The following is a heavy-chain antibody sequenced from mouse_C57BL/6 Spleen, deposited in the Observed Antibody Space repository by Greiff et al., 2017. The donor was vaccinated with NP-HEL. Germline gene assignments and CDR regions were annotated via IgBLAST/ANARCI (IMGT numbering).Heavy chain of an antibody. J-gene: IGHJ2*01. CDR1: GFTFSSYA. CDR2: ISDGGSYT. V-gene: IGHV5-4*01. CDR3: ARDLSGGSLPSDY. D-gene: IGHD6-2*01. Sequence: EVMLVESGGGLVKPGGSLKLSCAASGFTFSSYAMSWVRQTPEKRLEWVATISDGGSYTYYPDNVKGRFTISRDNAKNNLYLQMSHLKSEDTAMYYCARDLSGGSLPSDYWGQGTTLTVSS.